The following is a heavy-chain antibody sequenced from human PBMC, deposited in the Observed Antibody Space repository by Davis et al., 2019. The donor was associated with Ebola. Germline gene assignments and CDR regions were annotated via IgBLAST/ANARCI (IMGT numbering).Heavy chain of an antibody. CDR1: GFTFSGSA. D-gene: IGHD6-19*01. Sequence: GGSLRLSCAASGFTFSGSAMHWVRPASGKGLEWVGRIRSKANSYATAYAASVKGRFTISRDDSKNTAYLQMNSLKTEDTAVYYWAGTVAGRDYCAQGTLVTVSS. CDR3: AGTVAGRDY. J-gene: IGHJ4*02. CDR2: IRSKANSYAT. V-gene: IGHV3-73*01.